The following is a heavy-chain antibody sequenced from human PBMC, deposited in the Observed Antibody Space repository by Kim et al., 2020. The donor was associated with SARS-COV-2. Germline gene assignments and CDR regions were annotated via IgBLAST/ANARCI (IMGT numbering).Heavy chain of an antibody. V-gene: IGHV4-34*01. CDR3: ARGRGDGYNHLDY. D-gene: IGHD3-10*01. CDR2: INHSGST. J-gene: IGHJ4*02. CDR1: GGSFSGYY. Sequence: SETLSLTCAVYGGSFSGYYWSWIRQPPGKGLEWIGEINHSGSTNYNPSLKSRVTISVDTSKNQFSLKLSSVTAADTAVYYCARGRGDGYNHLDYWGQGTLVTVSS.